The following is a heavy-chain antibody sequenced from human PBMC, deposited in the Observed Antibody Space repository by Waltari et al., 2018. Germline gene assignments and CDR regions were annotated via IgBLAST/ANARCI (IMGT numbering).Heavy chain of an antibody. CDR3: AREGSGYSSSWDGTLTYYFDY. CDR1: GGSISSGSYY. D-gene: IGHD6-13*01. CDR2: IYTSGRT. Sequence: QVQLQESGPGLVKPSQTLSLTCTVSGGSISSGSYYWSWIRQPAGKGLEWIGRIYTSGRTNYNPSLKSRGTISVDTSKNQFSLKLSSVTAADTAVYYCAREGSGYSSSWDGTLTYYFDYWGQGTLVTVSS. V-gene: IGHV4-61*02. J-gene: IGHJ4*02.